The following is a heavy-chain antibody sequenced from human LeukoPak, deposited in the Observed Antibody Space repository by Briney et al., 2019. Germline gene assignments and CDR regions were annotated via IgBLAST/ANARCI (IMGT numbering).Heavy chain of an antibody. Sequence: GESLKISCEASGYDFTKSWIGWVRQMPGKGLEWMGTIYPGDSDTRYSPSFQGLVTISADKSINTAYLRWSSLKASDTAMYYCARGATISSWFDSWGQGTLVTVSS. CDR3: ARGATISSWFDS. V-gene: IGHV5-51*01. D-gene: IGHD5-12*01. CDR2: IYPGDSDT. CDR1: GYDFTKSW. J-gene: IGHJ5*01.